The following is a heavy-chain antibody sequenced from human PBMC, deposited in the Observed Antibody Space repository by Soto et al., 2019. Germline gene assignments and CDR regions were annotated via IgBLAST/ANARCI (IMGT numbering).Heavy chain of an antibody. CDR3: ASWWLRSAGRQYYYYGMDV. CDR2: INHSGST. J-gene: IGHJ6*02. Sequence: SETLSLTCAVYGGSFSGYYWSWIRQPPGKGLEWIGEINHSGSTNYNPSLKSRVTISVDTSKNQFSLKLSSVTAADTAVYYCASWWLRSAGRQYYYYGMDVWGQGTTVTVSS. D-gene: IGHD5-12*01. V-gene: IGHV4-34*01. CDR1: GGSFSGYY.